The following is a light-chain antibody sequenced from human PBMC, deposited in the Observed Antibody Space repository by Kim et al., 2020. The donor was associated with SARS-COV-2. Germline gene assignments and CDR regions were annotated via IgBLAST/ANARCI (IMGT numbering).Light chain of an antibody. J-gene: IGLJ2*01. Sequence: SITLPFAGTSTDVGGYNSVSWYQQHPGKAPKLMIYDVSNRPSGVSNRFSGSKSDNTASLTISGLQAEDEADYFCSSYTGTTTSVLFGGGTQLTVL. CDR2: DVS. CDR3: SSYTGTTTSVL. V-gene: IGLV2-14*03. CDR1: STDVGGYNS.